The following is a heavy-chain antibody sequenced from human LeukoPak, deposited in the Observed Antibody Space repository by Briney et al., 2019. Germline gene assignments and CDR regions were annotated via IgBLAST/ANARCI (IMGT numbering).Heavy chain of an antibody. CDR2: IYYSGST. D-gene: IGHD6-13*01. CDR3: ARGGSSSWYGWRQFDY. V-gene: IGHV4-30-4*02. CDR1: GGSISSGDYY. J-gene: IGHJ4*02. Sequence: PSETLSLTCTVSGGSISSGDYYWSWIRQPPGKGLEWIGYIYYSGSTYYNPSLKSRVTISVDTSKNQFSLKLSSVTAADTAVYYCARGGSSSWYGWRQFDYWGQGTLVTVSS.